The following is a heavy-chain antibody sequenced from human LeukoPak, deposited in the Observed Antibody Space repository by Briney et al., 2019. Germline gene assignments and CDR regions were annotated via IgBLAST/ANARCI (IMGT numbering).Heavy chain of an antibody. V-gene: IGHV1-69*05. CDR2: IIPIFGTA. CDR1: GGTFSSYA. J-gene: IGHJ4*02. CDR3: ARGCSGGSCYAYYSDY. D-gene: IGHD2-15*01. Sequence: SVKVSCKASGGTFSSYAISWVRQAPGQGLEWMGGIIPIFGTANYAQKFQGRVTITTDESTSTAYMELSSLRSEGTAVYYCARGCSGGSCYAYYSDYWGQGTLVSVSS.